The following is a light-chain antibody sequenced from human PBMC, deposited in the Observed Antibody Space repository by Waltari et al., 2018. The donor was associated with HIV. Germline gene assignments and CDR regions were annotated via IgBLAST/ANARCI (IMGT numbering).Light chain of an antibody. J-gene: IGKJ2*01. Sequence: DIQMTQSPSSLSASVGDRVTITCRASQTTSTYLNWYQQKPGKAPNLLISDASSLQSGVPRRFSGSGFGTDLTLTISSLQPKDFATYFCQQAYSSPYIFGQGTKLQ. CDR1: QTTSTY. V-gene: IGKV1-39*01. CDR2: DAS. CDR3: QQAYSSPYI.